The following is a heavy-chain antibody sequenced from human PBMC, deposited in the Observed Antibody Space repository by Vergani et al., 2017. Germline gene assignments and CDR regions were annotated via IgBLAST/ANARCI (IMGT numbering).Heavy chain of an antibody. V-gene: IGHV3-73*01. CDR2: IRSKANSYAT. Sequence: EVQLVESGGGLVQPGGSLKLSCAASGFTFSGSAMHWVRQASGKGLEWVGRIRSKANSYATAYAASVKGRFTISRDDSENTAYLQMSSLRAEDTAVYYCAKWSGSYYFDFDYWGQGTLVTVSS. CDR1: GFTFSGSA. CDR3: AKWSGSYYFDFDY. D-gene: IGHD1-26*01. J-gene: IGHJ4*02.